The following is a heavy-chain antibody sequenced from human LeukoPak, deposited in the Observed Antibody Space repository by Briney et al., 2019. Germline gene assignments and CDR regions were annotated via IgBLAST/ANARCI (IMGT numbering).Heavy chain of an antibody. V-gene: IGHV1-8*01. D-gene: IGHD1-26*01. CDR1: VYTFTSYD. CDR3: ARNRHSGSYSGLDY. Sequence: ASVKVSCKASVYTFTSYDINWVRQATGQGLEWMGWMNPNSGNTGYAQKFQGRVTMTRDTSISTAYMELSRLRSDDTAVYYCARNRHSGSYSGLDYWGQGTLVTVSS. CDR2: MNPNSGNT. J-gene: IGHJ4*02.